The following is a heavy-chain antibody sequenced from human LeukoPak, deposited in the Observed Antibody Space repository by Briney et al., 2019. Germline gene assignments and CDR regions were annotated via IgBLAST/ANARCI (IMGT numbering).Heavy chain of an antibody. CDR3: ARDWGNYYGSGREND. CDR1: GYTFTSYY. Sequence: ASVKVSCKASGYTFTSYYMHWVRQAPGQGLEWMGIINPSGGSTSYAQKFQGRVTMTRDMSTSTVYMELSGLRSEDTAVYYCARDWGNYYGSGRENDWGQGTLVTVSS. D-gene: IGHD3-10*01. CDR2: INPSGGST. V-gene: IGHV1-46*01. J-gene: IGHJ4*02.